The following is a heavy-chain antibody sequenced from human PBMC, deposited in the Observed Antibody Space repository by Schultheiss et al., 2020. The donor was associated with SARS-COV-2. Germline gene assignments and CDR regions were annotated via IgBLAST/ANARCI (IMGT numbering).Heavy chain of an antibody. D-gene: IGHD1-26*01. CDR3: ARVIGGAANWFDP. CDR1: GVSVRSSNW. Sequence: GSLRLSCAVSGVSVRSSNWWSWVRQPPGKGLEWIGDIYIGGSTYYNPSLKSRVTISVDTSKNQFSLKVRSVTAADTAVYHCARVIGGAANWFDPWGRGTLVTVSS. CDR2: IYIGGST. V-gene: IGHV4-4*02. J-gene: IGHJ5*02.